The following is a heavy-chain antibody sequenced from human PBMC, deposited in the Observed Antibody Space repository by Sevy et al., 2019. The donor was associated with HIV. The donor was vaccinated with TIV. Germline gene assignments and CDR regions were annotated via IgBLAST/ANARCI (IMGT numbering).Heavy chain of an antibody. CDR2: ISGGGGGT. V-gene: IGHV3-23*01. CDR1: GFTFNNYA. CDR3: AKHYIHDIADGWYFDL. D-gene: IGHD6-13*01. J-gene: IGHJ2*01. Sequence: GGSLRLSCAASGFTFNNYAMSWVRQASGKGLEGRGLEWVSTISGGGGGTYYADSVRGRFTISRDNSKNTLYLQVNSLGVEDTAVYYCAKHYIHDIADGWYFDLWGRGTLVTVSS.